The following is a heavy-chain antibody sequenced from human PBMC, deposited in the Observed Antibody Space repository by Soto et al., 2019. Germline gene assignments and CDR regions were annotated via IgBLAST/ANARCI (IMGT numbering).Heavy chain of an antibody. Sequence: QVQLQESGPGLVKPSETLSLTCTVSGGSISNHYWSWIRQPPGKGLEWIGYIYYNGNTNYNPPLKSRVTMSVDTSKNQISLKLSSVTAADTAVCYCTRANWYSEYWGQGTLVTVSS. CDR2: IYYNGNT. D-gene: IGHD7-27*01. J-gene: IGHJ4*02. CDR1: GGSISNHY. CDR3: TRANWYSEY. V-gene: IGHV4-59*11.